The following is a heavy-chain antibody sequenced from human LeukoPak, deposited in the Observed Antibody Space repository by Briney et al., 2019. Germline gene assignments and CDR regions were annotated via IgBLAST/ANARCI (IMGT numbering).Heavy chain of an antibody. V-gene: IGHV1-69*13. J-gene: IGHJ3*02. D-gene: IGHD1-26*01. Sequence: GASVKVSCKASGGTFSSYAISWVRQAPGQGLEWMGGIIPIFGTANYAQKFQSRVTITADESTSTAYMELSSLRSEDTAVYYCARALSYLDAFDIWGQGTMVTVSS. CDR2: IIPIFGTA. CDR3: ARALSYLDAFDI. CDR1: GGTFSSYA.